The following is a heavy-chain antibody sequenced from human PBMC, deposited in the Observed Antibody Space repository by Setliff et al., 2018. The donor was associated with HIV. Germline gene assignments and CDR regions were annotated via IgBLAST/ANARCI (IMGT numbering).Heavy chain of an antibody. J-gene: IGHJ5*02. D-gene: IGHD2-8*01. Sequence: SETLSLTCSVSGGSISGSTYYWGWIRQPPGKGLEWIGDIFYTGSTYYNPSLKSRVAISVDTSENQFSLKLNSVTAADTAVYYCARRGRDGVFIMFATGFDPWGQGALVTVSS. V-gene: IGHV4-39*01. CDR3: ARRGRDGVFIMFATGFDP. CDR1: GGSISGSTYY. CDR2: IFYTGST.